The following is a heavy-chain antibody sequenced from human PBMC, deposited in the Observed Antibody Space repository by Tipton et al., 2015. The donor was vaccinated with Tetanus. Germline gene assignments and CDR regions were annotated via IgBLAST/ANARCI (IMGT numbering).Heavy chain of an antibody. D-gene: IGHD6-19*01. J-gene: IGHJ4*02. V-gene: IGHV4-59*01. CDR3: ASSSVAGVFDY. Sequence: TLSLTCTVSGGSISSYYWSWIRQPPGKGPEWIGYIYYSGSTNYNPSLKSRVTISVDTSKNQFSLKLSSVTAADTAVYYCASSSVAGVFDYWGQGTLVTVSS. CDR1: GGSISSYY. CDR2: IYYSGST.